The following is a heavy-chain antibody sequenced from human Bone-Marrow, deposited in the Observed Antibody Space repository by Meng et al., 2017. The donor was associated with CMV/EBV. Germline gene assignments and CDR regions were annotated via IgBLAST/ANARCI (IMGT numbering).Heavy chain of an antibody. J-gene: IGHJ4*02. D-gene: IGHD7-27*01. CDR1: GGSISSSSYY. V-gene: IGHV4-39*07. CDR2: SYYSGST. CDR3: ARAVVATGVLYFDY. Sequence: SETLSLTCTVSGGSISSSSYYWGGSRQPPGKGLEWIGSSYYSGSTYYNPSLKSRVTISVDTAKNQFSLKLSSVTAADTAVYYCARAVVATGVLYFDYWGQGTLVTVSS.